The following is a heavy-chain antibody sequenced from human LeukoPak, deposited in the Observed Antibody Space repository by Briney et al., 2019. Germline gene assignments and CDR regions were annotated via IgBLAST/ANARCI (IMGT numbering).Heavy chain of an antibody. J-gene: IGHJ4*02. D-gene: IGHD6-19*01. CDR3: AKAYSSGWYDY. CDR2: ISGSGGST. V-gene: IGHV3-23*01. CDR1: GFTVSSNY. Sequence: GGSLRLSCAASGFTVSSNYMSWVRQAPGKGLEWVSAISGSGGSTYYADSVKGRFTISRDNSKNTLYLQMNSLRAEDTAVYYCAKAYSSGWYDYWGQGTLVTVSS.